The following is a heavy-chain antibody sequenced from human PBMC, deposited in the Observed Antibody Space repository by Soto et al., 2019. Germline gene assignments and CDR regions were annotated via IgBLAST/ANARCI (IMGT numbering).Heavy chain of an antibody. V-gene: IGHV1-46*03. CDR2: INPSGGSK. CDR1: GYTFTSYY. J-gene: IGHJ4*02. D-gene: IGHD2-15*01. Sequence: GASVKVSCKASGYTFTSYYMHWVRQAPGQGLEWMGKINPSGGSKNYAQKFQGRVTMTRDTSTSTFYVELSSLRSEDTAVYYCARVYCSGGSCYSIDYWGQGTLVTVSS. CDR3: ARVYCSGGSCYSIDY.